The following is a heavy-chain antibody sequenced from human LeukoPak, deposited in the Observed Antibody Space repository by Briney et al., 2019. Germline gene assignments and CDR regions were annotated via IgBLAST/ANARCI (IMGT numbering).Heavy chain of an antibody. J-gene: IGHJ6*02. CDR1: GFTFSSYA. D-gene: IGHD6-19*01. CDR3: ARDDIAVAGFVYYYYGMDV. CDR2: ISGSGDNT. V-gene: IGHV3-23*01. Sequence: PGGSLRLSCAASGFTFSSYAMSWVRQAPGKGLEWVSGISGSGDNTYYADSVKGRFTISRDNSKKLLYLQMNSLRAEDTAVYYCARDDIAVAGFVYYYYGMDVWGQGTTVTVSS.